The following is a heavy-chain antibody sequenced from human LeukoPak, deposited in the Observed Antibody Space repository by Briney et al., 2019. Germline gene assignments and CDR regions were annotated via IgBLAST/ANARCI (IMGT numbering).Heavy chain of an antibody. J-gene: IGHJ4*02. D-gene: IGHD4-17*01. CDR1: GGSISSYY. V-gene: IGHV4-59*01. CDR2: IYYSGST. Sequence: SETLSLTCTVSGGSISSYYWSWIRQPPGKGLEWIGYIYYSGSTNYNPSLKSRVTISVDTSKNQFSLKLSSVTAADTAVYYCARGTRMTTVTTDRVGRAPWRSFYFDYWGQGTLVTLSS. CDR3: ARGTRMTTVTTDRVGRAPWRSFYFDY.